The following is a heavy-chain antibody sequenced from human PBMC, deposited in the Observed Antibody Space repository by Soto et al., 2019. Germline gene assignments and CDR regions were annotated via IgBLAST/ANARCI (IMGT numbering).Heavy chain of an antibody. Sequence: SETLSLTCAVYGGSFSGYYWSWIRQPPWKGLEWIGEINHSGSTNYNPSLKSRVTISVDTSKNQFSLKLSSVTAADTAVYYCARAWLGYCCGGSCYREPPRGGYWGQGTLVTVSS. D-gene: IGHD2-15*01. CDR2: INHSGST. J-gene: IGHJ4*02. CDR1: GGSFSGYY. CDR3: ARAWLGYCCGGSCYREPPRGGY. V-gene: IGHV4-34*01.